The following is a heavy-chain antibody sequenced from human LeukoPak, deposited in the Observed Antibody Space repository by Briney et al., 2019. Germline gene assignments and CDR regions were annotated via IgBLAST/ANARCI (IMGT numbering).Heavy chain of an antibody. CDR1: GFTFSDHH. V-gene: IGHV3-11*04. J-gene: IGHJ4*02. D-gene: IGHD2-21*01. Sequence: GGSLRLSCTSSGFTFSDHHMSWIRQAPGKGLEWVTKIGLRGTTIEYAESVKGRFTISRDDAKNSLYLQISGLRAEDTAIYYCARDHVVPGLVFDHWGQGTLVSVS. CDR3: ARDHVVPGLVFDH. CDR2: IGLRGTTI.